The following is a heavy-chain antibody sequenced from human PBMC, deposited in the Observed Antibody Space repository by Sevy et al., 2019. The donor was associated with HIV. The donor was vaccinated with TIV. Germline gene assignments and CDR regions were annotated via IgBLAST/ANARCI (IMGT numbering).Heavy chain of an antibody. V-gene: IGHV3-23*01. Sequence: GGSLRLSCAASGFTFSSYAMSWVRQAPGKGLEWVSAISGSGGSTYYADSVKGLFTISRDNSKNTLNLQMNRLRAEDTSEYYCANLDSRGWALLRGQGTLVTVSS. CDR3: ANLDSRGWALL. D-gene: IGHD6-19*01. CDR2: ISGSGGST. CDR1: GFTFSSYA. J-gene: IGHJ4*02.